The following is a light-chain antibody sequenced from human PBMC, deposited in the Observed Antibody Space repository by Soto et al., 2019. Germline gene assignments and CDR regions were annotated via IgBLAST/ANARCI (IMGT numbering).Light chain of an antibody. CDR2: GAS. CDR3: QQYSSSPIT. V-gene: IGKV3D-15*02. Sequence: EIMMTQSPATLSVSPGERATLSCRASQSVSTYLAWCQQKPGQPPRLLIYGASTRATGIPARFSGSGSGTEFTLSISSLQSEDFAVYYCQQYSSSPITFGQGTRLEIK. J-gene: IGKJ5*01. CDR1: QSVSTY.